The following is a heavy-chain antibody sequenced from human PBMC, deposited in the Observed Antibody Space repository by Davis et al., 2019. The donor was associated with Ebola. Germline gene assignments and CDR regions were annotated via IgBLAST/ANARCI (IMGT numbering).Heavy chain of an antibody. CDR1: GFTFSSYW. J-gene: IGHJ4*02. CDR3: ARWVTTSGSDY. CDR2: IKQDGSEK. Sequence: GESLKISCAASGFTFSSYWMSWVRQAPGKGLEWVANIKQDGSEKYYVDSVKGRFTISRDNSKNTLYLQMNSLRVEDTAIYYCARWVTTSGSDYWGQGTLVTVSS. V-gene: IGHV3-7*01. D-gene: IGHD4-17*01.